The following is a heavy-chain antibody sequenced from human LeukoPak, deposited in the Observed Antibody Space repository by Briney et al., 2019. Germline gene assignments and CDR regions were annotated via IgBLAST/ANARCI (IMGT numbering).Heavy chain of an antibody. V-gene: IGHV3-30-3*02. CDR3: AKRRSSASPSPPGMDV. CDR2: ISYDGSNK. J-gene: IGHJ6*02. D-gene: IGHD2-2*01. CDR1: GFTFSSYA. Sequence: GGSLRLSCAASGFTFSSYAMHWVRQAPGKGLEWMAVISYDGSNKYYADSVKGRFTISRDNSKNTLYLQMNSLRAEDTAIYYCAKRRSSASPSPPGMDVWGHGTTVTVSS.